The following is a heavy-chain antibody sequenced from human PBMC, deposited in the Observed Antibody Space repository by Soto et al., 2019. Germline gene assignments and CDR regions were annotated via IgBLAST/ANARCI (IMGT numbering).Heavy chain of an antibody. V-gene: IGHV5-51*01. CDR2: IYPGDSDT. CDR1: GYSFTSYW. J-gene: IGHJ3*02. CDR3: ERIILGATDAFDI. D-gene: IGHD1-26*01. Sequence: PGESLKISCKGSGYSFTSYWIGWVRQMSGKGLEWMGIIYPGDSDTRYSPSLQGQVNISADKSISTAYLQWSSLKASDTAMYNCERIILGATDAFDIWGQGTMVTVSS.